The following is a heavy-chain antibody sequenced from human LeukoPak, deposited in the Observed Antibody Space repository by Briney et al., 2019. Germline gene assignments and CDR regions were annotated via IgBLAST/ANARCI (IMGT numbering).Heavy chain of an antibody. CDR2: INSYNGNT. Sequence: ASVKVSCKSSAYSFTADGISWVRQAPGQGLEWVGWINSYNGNTNYAQRFLGRVTMTTETSTSTAYMELTSLRSDDTAVYFCTRSYDLTTFSIKGSDYWGQGTLVTVSS. D-gene: IGHD3-3*01. CDR3: TRSYDLTTFSIKGSDY. CDR1: AYSFTADG. J-gene: IGHJ4*02. V-gene: IGHV1-18*01.